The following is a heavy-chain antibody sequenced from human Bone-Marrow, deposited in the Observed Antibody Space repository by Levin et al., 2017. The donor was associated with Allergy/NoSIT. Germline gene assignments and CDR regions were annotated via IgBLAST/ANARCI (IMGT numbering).Heavy chain of an antibody. D-gene: IGHD5-12*01. CDR3: STSTVATQRSLFDY. Sequence: GGSLRLSCAGSGFTVSSSHMSWVRQAPGKGLEWVSFIYASGITNYADSVKGRFTISRDTSRNTVYLQLNSLGVEDTAVYYCSTSTVATQRSLFDYWGQGTLVTVSP. CDR2: IYASGIT. CDR1: GFTVSSSH. V-gene: IGHV3-53*01. J-gene: IGHJ4*02.